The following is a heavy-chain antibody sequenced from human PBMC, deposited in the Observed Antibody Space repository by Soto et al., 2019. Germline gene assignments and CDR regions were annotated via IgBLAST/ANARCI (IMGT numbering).Heavy chain of an antibody. J-gene: IGHJ4*02. CDR1: GGTFSSYA. Sequence: VKVSCKASGGTFSSYAISWVRQAPGQGLEWMGGIIPIFGTANYAQKFQGRVTITADESTSTAYMELSSLRSEDTAVYYCARNGPRAVAGKFDYWGQGTLVTVSS. D-gene: IGHD6-19*01. CDR3: ARNGPRAVAGKFDY. V-gene: IGHV1-69*01. CDR2: IIPIFGTA.